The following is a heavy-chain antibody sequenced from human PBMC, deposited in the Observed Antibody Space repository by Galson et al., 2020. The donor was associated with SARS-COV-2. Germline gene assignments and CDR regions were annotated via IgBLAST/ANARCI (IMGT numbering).Heavy chain of an antibody. CDR1: GFTFSSYG. V-gene: IGHV3-30*18. Sequence: TGGSLRLSCAASGFTFSSYGMHWVRQAPGKGLEWVAVISYDGSNKYYADSVKGRFTISRDNSKNTLYLQMNSLRAEDTAVYYCAKDPSTGYSYGYGSGYGMDVWGQGTTVTVSS. CDR2: ISYDGSNK. D-gene: IGHD5-18*01. J-gene: IGHJ6*02. CDR3: AKDPSTGYSYGYGSGYGMDV.